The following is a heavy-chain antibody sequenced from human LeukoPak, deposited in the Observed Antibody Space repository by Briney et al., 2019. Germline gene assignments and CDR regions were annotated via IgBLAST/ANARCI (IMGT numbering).Heavy chain of an antibody. Sequence: ASVKVSCKASGYTFTSYGISWVRQAPGQGLEWMGWISAYNGNTNYAQKLQGRVTMTTDTSTSTAYMELRSLRSDDTAVYHCARDLGEPAAGPGGGDYWGQGTLVTVSS. J-gene: IGHJ4*02. CDR1: GYTFTSYG. CDR3: ARDLGEPAAGPGGGDY. D-gene: IGHD6-13*01. V-gene: IGHV1-18*01. CDR2: ISAYNGNT.